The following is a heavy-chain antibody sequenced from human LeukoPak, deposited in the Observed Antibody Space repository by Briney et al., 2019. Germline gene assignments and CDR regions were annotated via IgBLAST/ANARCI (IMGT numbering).Heavy chain of an antibody. J-gene: IGHJ5*02. CDR2: ISAYNGNR. V-gene: IGHV1-18*01. CDR1: GYTFTRYG. CDR3: ARAGGVSFVARWFDP. Sequence: ASVKVSCKASGYTFTRYGISWVRQAPGQGLEWMGWISAYNGNREYAQKLQGRVTMTTDTSTGIAYMELKSLRSDDTAVYYCARAGGVSFVARWFDPWGQGSLVTVSS. D-gene: IGHD3-16*01.